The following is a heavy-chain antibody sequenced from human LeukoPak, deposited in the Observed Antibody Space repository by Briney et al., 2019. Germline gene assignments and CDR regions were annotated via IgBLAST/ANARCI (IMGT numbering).Heavy chain of an antibody. CDR3: ARLIFAGGSYYFDY. J-gene: IGHJ4*02. Sequence: TSETLSLTCTVSGYSISSGYYWGWIRQPPGKGLVWIGSIYHSGSTYYNPSLKSRVTISVDTSKNQFSLKLSSVTAADTAVYYCARLIFAGGSYYFDYWGQGTLVTVSS. CDR2: IYHSGST. CDR1: GYSISSGYY. D-gene: IGHD1-26*01. V-gene: IGHV4-38-2*02.